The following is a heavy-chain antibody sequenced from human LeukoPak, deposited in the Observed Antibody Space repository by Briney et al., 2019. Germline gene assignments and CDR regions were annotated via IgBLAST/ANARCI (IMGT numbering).Heavy chain of an antibody. CDR3: AREALQGVIVHFDY. J-gene: IGHJ4*02. D-gene: IGHD3-16*02. Sequence: GASVKVSCKASGYTFTSYGIGWVRQAPGQGLEWMGWISAYNGNTNYAQKLQGRVTMTTDTSTSTAYMELRSLRSDDTAVYYCAREALQGVIVHFDYWGQGTLVTVSS. CDR1: GYTFTSYG. V-gene: IGHV1-18*01. CDR2: ISAYNGNT.